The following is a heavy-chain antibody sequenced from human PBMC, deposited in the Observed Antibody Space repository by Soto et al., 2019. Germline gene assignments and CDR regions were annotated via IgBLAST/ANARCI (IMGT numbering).Heavy chain of an antibody. D-gene: IGHD6-6*01. J-gene: IGHJ4*02. CDR2: FIPIFGTA. CDR1: GGTFSSYA. Sequence: ASVKVSCKASGGTFSSYAISWVRQAPGQGLEWMGGFIPIFGTANYAQKFQGRVTITADESTSTAYMELSSLRSEDTAVYYCARDEGIATRPYYFDYWGQGTLVTVSS. CDR3: ARDEGIATRPYYFDY. V-gene: IGHV1-69*13.